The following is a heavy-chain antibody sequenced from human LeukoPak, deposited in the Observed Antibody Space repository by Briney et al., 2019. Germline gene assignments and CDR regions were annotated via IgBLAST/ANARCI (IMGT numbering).Heavy chain of an antibody. D-gene: IGHD6-19*01. Sequence: PSETLSLTCAVYGGSFSGYYWSWIRQSPGKGLEWIGEINHSGSTNYNPSLKSRVTISVDTSKNQFSLKLSSVTAADTAVYYCASVLPAGPVAEYFQHWGQGTLVTVSS. V-gene: IGHV4-34*01. CDR3: ASVLPAGPVAEYFQH. CDR1: GGSFSGYY. CDR2: INHSGST. J-gene: IGHJ1*01.